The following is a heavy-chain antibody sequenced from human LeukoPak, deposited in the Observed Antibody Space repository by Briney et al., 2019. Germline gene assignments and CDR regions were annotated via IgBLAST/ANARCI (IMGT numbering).Heavy chain of an antibody. CDR1: GGSFSSYY. Sequence: SETLSLTCAVYGGSFSSYYWSWIRQPPGKGLEWIGYIYYSGSTNYNPSLKSRVTISVDTSKNQFSLKLSSVTAADTAVYYCARPIYYGGNSDYWGQGTLVTVSS. CDR2: IYYSGST. D-gene: IGHD4-23*01. V-gene: IGHV4-59*08. J-gene: IGHJ4*02. CDR3: ARPIYYGGNSDY.